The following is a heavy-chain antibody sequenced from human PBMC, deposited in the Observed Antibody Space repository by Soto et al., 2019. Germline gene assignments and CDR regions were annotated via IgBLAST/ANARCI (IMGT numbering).Heavy chain of an antibody. CDR3: ARRGYCSSTSCPAAFDI. CDR1: GDSVSSNSAA. Sequence: SQTLSLTCAISGDSVSSNSAAWNWIRQSPSRGLEWLGRTYYRSKWYNDYAVSVKSRITINPDTSKNQFSLQLNSVTPEDTAVYYCARRGYCSSTSCPAAFDIWGQGTMVTVSS. D-gene: IGHD2-2*01. CDR2: TYYRSKWYN. J-gene: IGHJ3*02. V-gene: IGHV6-1*01.